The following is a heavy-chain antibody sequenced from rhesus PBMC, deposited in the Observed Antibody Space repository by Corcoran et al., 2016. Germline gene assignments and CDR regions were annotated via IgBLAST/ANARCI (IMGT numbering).Heavy chain of an antibody. CDR2: IFGRSGTT. J-gene: IGHJ4*01. V-gene: IGHV4-147*01. D-gene: IGHD5-12*01. Sequence: QVQLQESGPGLVKPSETLSLTCAVSGGSISSNYWSWIRQPPGKGLEWIGRIFGRSGTTSYNPSLTSRVTISTDTHKNQVSLKLSSVTAADTAVYDCARGFGYSYDYWGQGVLVTVSS. CDR1: GGSISSNY. CDR3: ARGFGYSYDY.